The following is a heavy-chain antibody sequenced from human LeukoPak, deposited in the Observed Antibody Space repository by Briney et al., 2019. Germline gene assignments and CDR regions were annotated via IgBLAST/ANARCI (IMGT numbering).Heavy chain of an antibody. CDR1: GFTFSDYP. J-gene: IGHJ4*02. Sequence: GGSLRLSCTASGFTFSDYPMSWIRQAPGKGLEWVSYISSSSSYTNYADSVKGRFTISRDNAKNSLYLQMNSLRAEDTAVYYCARTYSSSSFVDYWGQGTLVTVSS. CDR2: ISSSSSYT. V-gene: IGHV3-11*06. D-gene: IGHD6-6*01. CDR3: ARTYSSSSFVDY.